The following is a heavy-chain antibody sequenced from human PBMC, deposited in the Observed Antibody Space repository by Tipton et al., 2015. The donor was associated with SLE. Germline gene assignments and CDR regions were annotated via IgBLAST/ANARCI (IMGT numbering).Heavy chain of an antibody. D-gene: IGHD5-24*01. V-gene: IGHV4-34*01. Sequence: LRLSCAVYGGSFSGYYWGWIRQPPGKGLEWVGTSYYRGKTFYNPSLQSRVTISLDTSKNQFSLRLSSVTAADTAVYYCARLTTLATFYSWGQGTRVTVSS. J-gene: IGHJ4*02. CDR1: GGSFSGYY. CDR3: ARLTTLATFYS. CDR2: SYYRGKT.